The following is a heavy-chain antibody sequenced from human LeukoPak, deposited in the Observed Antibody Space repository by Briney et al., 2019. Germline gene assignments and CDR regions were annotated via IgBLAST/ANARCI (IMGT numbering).Heavy chain of an antibody. CDR1: GGSISSSSYY. J-gene: IGHJ4*02. D-gene: IGHD1-14*01. Sequence: SETLSLTCTVSGGSISSSSYYWGWIRQPPGKGLEWIGSIYYSGSTYYNPSLKSRVTISVDTSKNQFSLKLSSVTAADTAVYYCARDGEPSGYWGQGTLATVSS. CDR3: ARDGEPSGY. CDR2: IYYSGST. V-gene: IGHV4-39*07.